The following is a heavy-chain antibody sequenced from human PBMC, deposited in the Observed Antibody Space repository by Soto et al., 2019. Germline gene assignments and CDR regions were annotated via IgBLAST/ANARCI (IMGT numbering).Heavy chain of an antibody. J-gene: IGHJ6*02. CDR2: IIPIFGTA. V-gene: IGHV1-69*06. CDR1: GGTFSSYA. Sequence: SVKVTCKASGGTFSSYAISWVRQAPGQGLEWMGGIIPIFGTANYAQKFQGRVTITADKSTSTAYMELSSVRSEDTAVYYCARVGVTMVRGPYGMDVWGQGTTVTVSS. D-gene: IGHD3-10*01. CDR3: ARVGVTMVRGPYGMDV.